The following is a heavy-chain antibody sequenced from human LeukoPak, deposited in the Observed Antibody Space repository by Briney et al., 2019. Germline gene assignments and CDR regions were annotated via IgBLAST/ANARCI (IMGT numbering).Heavy chain of an antibody. D-gene: IGHD6-19*01. Sequence: SGGSLRLSCAASGFTFSDYYMSWIRQAPGKGLEWVSYISSSGSTIYYADSVKGRFTISRDNAKNSLYLQMNSLRAEDTAVDYCARESGWYERYNWFDPWGQGTLVTVSS. J-gene: IGHJ5*02. CDR2: ISSSGSTI. CDR3: ARESGWYERYNWFDP. V-gene: IGHV3-11*04. CDR1: GFTFSDYY.